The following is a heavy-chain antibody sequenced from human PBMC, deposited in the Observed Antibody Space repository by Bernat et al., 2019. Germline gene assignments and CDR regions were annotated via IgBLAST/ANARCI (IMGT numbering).Heavy chain of an antibody. Sequence: QVQLQESGPGLVKPSQTLSLTCTVSGGSISGGGYYWSWIRQHPGKGLEWIGYIYYSGSTYYNPSLKSRVSISVDTSKNQFSLKLSSVTAADTAVYYCATSNTGSYPYYFDYWGQGTLVSVSS. V-gene: IGHV4-31*03. CDR2: IYYSGST. CDR1: GGSISGGGYY. J-gene: IGHJ4*02. D-gene: IGHD1-26*01. CDR3: ATSNTGSYPYYFDY.